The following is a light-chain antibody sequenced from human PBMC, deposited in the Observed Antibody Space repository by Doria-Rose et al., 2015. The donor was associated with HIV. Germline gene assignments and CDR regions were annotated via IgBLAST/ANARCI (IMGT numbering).Light chain of an antibody. J-gene: IGLJ2*01. CDR2: DVT. Sequence: QSALTQPAPVSGSPGQSITISCTGTSSDVGYYKYVSWYQQYPGKAPKLIISDVTKRPSGVSDRFSGSKSGNTASLTISGLQAEDEAEYFCSSYTSGTSFAFGGGTKLTV. CDR1: SSDVGYYKY. V-gene: IGLV2-14*03. CDR3: SSYTSGTSFA.